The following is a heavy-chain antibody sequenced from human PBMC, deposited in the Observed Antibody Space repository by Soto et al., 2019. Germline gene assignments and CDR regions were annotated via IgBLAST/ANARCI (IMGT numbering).Heavy chain of an antibody. CDR2: VSIGGST. CDR3: AKRRGGGGHFDY. V-gene: IGHV3-23*01. D-gene: IGHD2-15*01. Sequence: DVQLLESGGGLVQPEGSLRLSCAASGFTFSSYAMGWVRQGPGKGLEWVAVVSIGGSTHYADSVRGRFTISRDNSKNTLSLQMNSLTAEDTAVYFCAKRRGGGGHFDYWGQGALVTVSS. CDR1: GFTFSSYA. J-gene: IGHJ4*02.